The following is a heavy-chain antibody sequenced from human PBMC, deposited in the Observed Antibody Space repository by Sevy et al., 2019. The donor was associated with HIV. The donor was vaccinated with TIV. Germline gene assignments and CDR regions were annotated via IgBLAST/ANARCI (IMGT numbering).Heavy chain of an antibody. CDR1: GFTFSSYA. V-gene: IGHV3-30-3*01. CDR3: ARDGRAAAGRIGWFDP. Sequence: GGSLRLSCAASGFTFSSYAMHWVRQAPGKGLEGVAVISYDGSNKYYADSVKGRFTISRDNSKNTLYLQMNSLSAEDTAVYYCARDGRAAAGRIGWFDPWGQGTLVTVSS. J-gene: IGHJ5*02. D-gene: IGHD6-13*01. CDR2: ISYDGSNK.